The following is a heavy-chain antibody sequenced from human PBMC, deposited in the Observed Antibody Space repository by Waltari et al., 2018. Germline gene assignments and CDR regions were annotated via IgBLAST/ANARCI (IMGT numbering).Heavy chain of an antibody. V-gene: IGHV4-34*01. CDR1: GGSFSGYY. J-gene: IGHJ4*02. CDR2: INHSGST. CDR3: ARPGAFVASRGNRFDY. D-gene: IGHD1-1*01. Sequence: QVQLQQWGAGLLKPSETLSLTCAVYGGSFSGYYWSWIRQPPGKGLEWIGEINHSGSTNYNPSLNSRVIISVDTSKNQFSLKLSSVTAADTAVYFCARPGAFVASRGNRFDYWGQGTLVTVSS.